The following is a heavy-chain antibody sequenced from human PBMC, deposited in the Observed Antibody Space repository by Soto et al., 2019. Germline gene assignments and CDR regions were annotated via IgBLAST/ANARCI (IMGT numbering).Heavy chain of an antibody. CDR2: IWYDGSNK. CDR3: ARESRITMVRGVIRNYYGMDV. Sequence: QVQLVESGGGVVQPGRSLRLSCAASGFTFSSYGMHWVRQAPGKGLEWVAVIWYDGSNKYYADSVKGRFTISRDNSKNTLYLQMNSLRAEDTSVYYCARESRITMVRGVIRNYYGMDVWGQGTTVTVSS. J-gene: IGHJ6*02. D-gene: IGHD3-10*01. CDR1: GFTFSSYG. V-gene: IGHV3-33*01.